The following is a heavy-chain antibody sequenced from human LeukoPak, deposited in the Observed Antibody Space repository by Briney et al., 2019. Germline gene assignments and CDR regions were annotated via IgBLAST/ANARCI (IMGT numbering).Heavy chain of an antibody. CDR1: GDSITSGSYY. Sequence: SETLSLTCTVSGDSITSGSYYWGWIRQPPGRGLEWIGSIYYSGSTYYNPSLKSRVTISVDTSKNQFSLKLSSVTAADTAVYYCARLGTYYDILTGYDYWGQGTLVTVSS. V-gene: IGHV4-39*07. D-gene: IGHD3-9*01. J-gene: IGHJ4*02. CDR2: IYYSGST. CDR3: ARLGTYYDILTGYDY.